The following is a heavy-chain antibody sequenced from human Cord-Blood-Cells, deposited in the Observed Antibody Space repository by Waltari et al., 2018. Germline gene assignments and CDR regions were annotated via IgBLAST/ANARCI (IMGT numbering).Heavy chain of an antibody. CDR1: GRSIRSYY. CDR3: ARHVGGSSTSCYDY. J-gene: IGHJ4*02. Sequence: QVQLQESGPGLVKPSETLSLTCTVSGRSIRSYYWSWIRPPPGKGLEWIGYIYYSGSTNYNPSLKSRVTISVDTSKNQFSLKLSSVTAADTAVYYCARHVGGSSTSCYDYWGQGTLVTVSS. CDR2: IYYSGST. D-gene: IGHD2-2*01. V-gene: IGHV4-59*08.